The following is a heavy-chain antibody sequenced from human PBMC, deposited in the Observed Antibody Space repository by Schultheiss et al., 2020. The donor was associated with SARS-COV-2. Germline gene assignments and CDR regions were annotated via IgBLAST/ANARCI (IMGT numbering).Heavy chain of an antibody. V-gene: IGHV3-74*01. J-gene: IGHJ6*02. CDR3: AKDQYCGGDCYPPRDYYYGMDV. Sequence: GGSLRLSCAASGFTFGNYWMHWVRQAPGKGLMWVSRINEDGSTTNHADSVKGRFTISRDNAKNTLYLQMNSLRAEDTAVYYCAKDQYCGGDCYPPRDYYYGMDVWGQGTTVTVSS. CDR2: INEDGSTT. CDR1: GFTFGNYW. D-gene: IGHD2-21*02.